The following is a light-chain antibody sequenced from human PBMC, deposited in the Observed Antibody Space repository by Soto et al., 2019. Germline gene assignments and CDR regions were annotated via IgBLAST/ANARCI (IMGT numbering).Light chain of an antibody. J-gene: IGLJ2*01. CDR1: NLGSKY. V-gene: IGLV3-1*01. CDR3: QVWDSSTV. Sequence: SYELSQPPSVSVSPGQTASISCSGDNLGSKYVCWYQQKPGQSPVVVIYQDTKRPSGIPERFSGSISGNTATLTISGTQALDEADYYCQVWDSSTVFGGGTKLPVL. CDR2: QDT.